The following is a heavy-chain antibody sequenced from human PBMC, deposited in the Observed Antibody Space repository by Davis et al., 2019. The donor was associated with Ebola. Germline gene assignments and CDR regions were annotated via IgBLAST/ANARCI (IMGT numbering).Heavy chain of an antibody. J-gene: IGHJ5*02. CDR2: ISGSGGST. V-gene: IGHV3-23*01. D-gene: IGHD2-2*01. CDR1: GFTFSSYA. CDR3: AKDPVNYCSSTSCQS. Sequence: GESLKISCAASGFTFSSYAMSWVRQAPGKGLEWVSAISGSGGSTYYADSVKGRFTISRDNSKNTLYLQMNSLRAEDTAVYYCAKDPVNYCSSTSCQSWGQGTLVTVSS.